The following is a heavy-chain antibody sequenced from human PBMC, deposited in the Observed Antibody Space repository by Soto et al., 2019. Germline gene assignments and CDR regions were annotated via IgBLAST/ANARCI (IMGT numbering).Heavy chain of an antibody. CDR3: ATLRPPEYYFDY. Sequence: GASLRLSCAASGFTVSSNYMSWVRQAPGKGLEWVSVIYSGGSTYYADSVRGRFTISRDNSKNTLYLQMNSLRAEDTAVYYCATLRPPEYYFDYWGQGTLVTVSS. J-gene: IGHJ4*02. V-gene: IGHV3-53*01. CDR1: GFTVSSNY. D-gene: IGHD4-17*01. CDR2: IYSGGST.